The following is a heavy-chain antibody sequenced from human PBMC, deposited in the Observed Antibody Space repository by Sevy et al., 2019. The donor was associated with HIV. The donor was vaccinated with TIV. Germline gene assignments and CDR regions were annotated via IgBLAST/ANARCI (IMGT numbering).Heavy chain of an antibody. CDR3: AKDALYGDYVNYYYYYMDV. CDR2: ISGSGGST. Sequence: GGSLRLSCAASGFTFSSYAMSWVRQAPGKGLEWVSAISGSGGSTYYADSVKGRFTISRDNSKNTLYLQMNSLRAEDTAVYYCAKDALYGDYVNYYYYYMDVWGKGTTVTVSS. V-gene: IGHV3-23*01. CDR1: GFTFSSYA. D-gene: IGHD4-17*01. J-gene: IGHJ6*03.